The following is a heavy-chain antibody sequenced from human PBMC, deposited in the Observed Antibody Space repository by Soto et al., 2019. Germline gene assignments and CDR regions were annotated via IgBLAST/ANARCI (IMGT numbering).Heavy chain of an antibody. CDR3: ANLRYFGRARSYYYYGMDV. D-gene: IGHD3-9*01. CDR1: GGSISSSNW. CDR2: IYHSGST. V-gene: IGHV4-4*02. J-gene: IGHJ6*02. Sequence: SETLSLTCAVSGGSISSSNWWSWVRQPPGKGLEWIGEIYHSGSTNYNPSLKSRVTISVDKSKNQFSLKLSSVTAADTAVYYCANLRYFGRARSYYYYGMDVWGQGTTVTVSS.